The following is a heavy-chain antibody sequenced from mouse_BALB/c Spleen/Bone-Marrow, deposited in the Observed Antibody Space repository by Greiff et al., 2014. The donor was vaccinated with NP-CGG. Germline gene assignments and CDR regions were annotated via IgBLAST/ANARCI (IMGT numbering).Heavy chain of an antibody. Sequence: EVKLQESGAELVKPGAPVKLSCSASGFNIKDTYMHWVKQRPEQGLEWIGRIDPANGNTKYDPKFQDKATITADTSSNTVDLQLSSLTFEDTAVYYCARQEFAIYWYFDVWGAGTTVTVSS. J-gene: IGHJ1*01. CDR1: GFNIKDTY. D-gene: IGHD1-3*01. CDR2: IDPANGNT. V-gene: IGHV14-3*02. CDR3: ARQEFAIYWYFDV.